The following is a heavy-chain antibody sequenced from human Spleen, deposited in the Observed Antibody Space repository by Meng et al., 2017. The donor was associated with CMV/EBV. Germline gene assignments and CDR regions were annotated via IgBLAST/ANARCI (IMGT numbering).Heavy chain of an antibody. D-gene: IGHD1-26*01. CDR2: INHSGST. CDR1: GGSFSGYY. Sequence: AVYGGSFSGYYWSWIRQPPGKGLEWIGEINHSGSTNYNPSLKSRVTISLDTSKNQFSLKLSSVTAADTAVYYCARISGSNFGHWFDPWGQGTLVTVSS. V-gene: IGHV4-34*01. CDR3: ARISGSNFGHWFDP. J-gene: IGHJ5*02.